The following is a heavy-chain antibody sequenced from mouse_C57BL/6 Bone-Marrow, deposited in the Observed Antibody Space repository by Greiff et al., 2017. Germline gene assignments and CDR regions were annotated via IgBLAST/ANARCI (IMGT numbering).Heavy chain of an antibody. Sequence: QVQLKQPGAELVKPGASVKLSCKASGYTFTSYWMQWVKQRPGQGLEWLGEIDPSDSYTNYNQKFKGKATLTVDTSSSTAYMQLSSLTSEDSAVYYCAIYFDYWGQGTTLTVSS. V-gene: IGHV1-50*01. CDR2: IDPSDSYT. J-gene: IGHJ2*01. CDR3: AIYFDY. CDR1: GYTFTSYW.